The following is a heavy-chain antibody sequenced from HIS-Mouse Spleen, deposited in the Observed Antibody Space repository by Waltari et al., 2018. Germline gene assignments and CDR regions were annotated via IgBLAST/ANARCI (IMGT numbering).Heavy chain of an antibody. D-gene: IGHD6-13*01. CDR2: IYYSGST. Sequence: QLQLQESGPGLVKPSETLSLTCTVSGGSISSSSYYWGWIRQPPGKGLEWIGSIYYSGSTTYTRSLKSRVTISVDTSKNQFSLKLSSVTAADTTVYYCAREIPYSSSWYNWYFDLWGRGTLVTVSS. J-gene: IGHJ2*01. CDR3: AREIPYSSSWYNWYFDL. CDR1: GGSISSSSYY. V-gene: IGHV4-39*07.